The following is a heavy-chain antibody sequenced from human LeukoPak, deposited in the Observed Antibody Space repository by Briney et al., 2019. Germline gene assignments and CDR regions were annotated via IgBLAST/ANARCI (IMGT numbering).Heavy chain of an antibody. V-gene: IGHV4-59*08. Sequence: SETLSLTCTVSGGSISSYFWSWIRQPPGKGLEWIGYIYYSGTTNYNPSLKSRVTISVDTSKNQFSLKLTSVTAADTAVYYCARGGGPNWFDPWGQGTLVTVSS. CDR3: ARGGGPNWFDP. CDR1: GGSISSYF. CDR2: IYYSGTT. J-gene: IGHJ5*02. D-gene: IGHD1-26*01.